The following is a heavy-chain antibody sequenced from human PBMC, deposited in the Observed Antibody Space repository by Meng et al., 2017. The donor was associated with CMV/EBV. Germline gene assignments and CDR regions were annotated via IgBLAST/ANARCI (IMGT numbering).Heavy chain of an antibody. Sequence: GAGLFKPSETLSLTRAVYGGSFSGYYWSWIRQPPGKGLEWIGEINHSGSTNYNPSLKSRVTISVDTSKNQFSLKLSSVTAADTAVYYCARRRGVQTKGGRFDPWGQGTLVTVSS. CDR1: GGSFSGYY. J-gene: IGHJ5*02. V-gene: IGHV4-34*01. D-gene: IGHD3-3*01. CDR3: ARRRGVQTKGGRFDP. CDR2: INHSGST.